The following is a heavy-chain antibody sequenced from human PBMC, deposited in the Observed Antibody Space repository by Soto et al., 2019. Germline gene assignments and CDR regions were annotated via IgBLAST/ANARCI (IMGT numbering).Heavy chain of an antibody. CDR2: IDPNRGGT. V-gene: IGHV1-2*02. CDR3: TRGYYYYDRRWTWFDP. CDR1: GDTFSKYY. D-gene: IGHD3-22*01. J-gene: IGHJ5*02. Sequence: GSVKVSCKSSGDTFSKYYVHWVRQAPGQGLEWMGWIDPNRGGTKYAQNFQGRVTMTRDTSSTTVHMELTRLKVDDTAMYYCTRGYYYYDRRWTWFDPWGQGTLVTVSS.